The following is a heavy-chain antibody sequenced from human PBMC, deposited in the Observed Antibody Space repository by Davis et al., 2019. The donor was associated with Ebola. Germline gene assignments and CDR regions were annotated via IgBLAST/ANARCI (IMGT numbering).Heavy chain of an antibody. J-gene: IGHJ6*02. CDR2: IYYSGST. CDR3: ARGGYSYGYYYYYGMDV. V-gene: IGHV4-30-4*01. Sequence: SETLSLTCTVSGGSISSYCWSWIRQPPGKGLEWIGYIYYSGSTYYNPSLKSRVTISVDTSKNQFSLKLSSVTAADTAVYYCARGGYSYGYYYYYGMDVWGQGTTVTVSS. CDR1: GGSISSYC. D-gene: IGHD5-18*01.